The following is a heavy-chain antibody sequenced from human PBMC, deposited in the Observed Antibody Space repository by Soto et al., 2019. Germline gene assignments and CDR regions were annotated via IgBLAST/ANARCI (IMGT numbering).Heavy chain of an antibody. CDR2: RYYSEST. CDR1: GGYITTGGYY. V-gene: IGHV4-31*03. CDR3: ARTKCSGGSCYSLSLEY. D-gene: IGHD2-15*01. Sequence: SETLSLTCTVSGGYITTGGYYWSWIRQLPGKGLEWIGHRYYSESTYYNRSLKSRVSISLDTSKSQFSLKRGVVTAADTAMYYWARTKCSGGSCYSLSLEYLGQGTPVTV. J-gene: IGHJ4*02.